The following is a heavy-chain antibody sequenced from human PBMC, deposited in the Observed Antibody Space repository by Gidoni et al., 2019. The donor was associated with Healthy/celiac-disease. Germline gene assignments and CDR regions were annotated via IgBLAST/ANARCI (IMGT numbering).Heavy chain of an antibody. V-gene: IGHV4-39*01. Sequence: QLQLQESGPGLVKPSETLSLTCTVSGGSISSSSYYWGWLRPPPGKGLEWIGSIYYSGSTYYNPSLKSRVTISVDTAKNQFSLKLSSVTAADTAVYYCARRVNWSDAFDIWGQGTMVTVSS. CDR3: ARRVNWSDAFDI. J-gene: IGHJ3*02. D-gene: IGHD1-1*01. CDR1: GGSISSSSYY. CDR2: IYYSGST.